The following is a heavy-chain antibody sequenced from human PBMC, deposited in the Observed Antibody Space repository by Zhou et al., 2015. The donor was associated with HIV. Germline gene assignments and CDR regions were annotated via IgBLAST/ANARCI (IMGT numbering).Heavy chain of an antibody. J-gene: IGHJ4*02. V-gene: IGHV7-4-1*02. Sequence: QVQLVQSGSELKRPGASVKLSCKASGYTFNNFALTWVRQAPGQGLEWLGWINTNTGNPTYAQAFAGRLVFSMQSSVTTAYLQIRTLKPDDTALYFCARVRRIGDSPFDSWGQGTLVTVSS. CDR1: GYTFNNFA. CDR2: INTNTGNP. CDR3: ARVRRIGDSPFDS. D-gene: IGHD4-17*01.